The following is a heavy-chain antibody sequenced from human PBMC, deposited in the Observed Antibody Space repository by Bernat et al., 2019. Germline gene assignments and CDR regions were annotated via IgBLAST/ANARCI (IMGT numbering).Heavy chain of an antibody. V-gene: IGHV3-21*01. D-gene: IGHD6-19*01. J-gene: IGHJ4*02. CDR1: RFTFSSYS. CDR2: ISSSSSYI. CDR3: ARVSSSGWYPYYFDY. Sequence: EVQLLESGGGLVKPGGSLRLSCAASRFTFSSYSMNWVRQAPGKWLEWVSSISSSSSYIYYADSVKGRFTISRDNAKNSLYLQMNSLRAEDTAVYYCARVSSSGWYPYYFDYWGQGTLVTVSS.